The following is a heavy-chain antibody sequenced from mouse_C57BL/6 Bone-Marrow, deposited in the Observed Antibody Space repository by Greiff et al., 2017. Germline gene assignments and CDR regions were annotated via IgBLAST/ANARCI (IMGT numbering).Heavy chain of an antibody. Sequence: EVQVVESGGGLVKPGGSLKLSCAASGFTFSSYTMSWVRQTPEKRLEWVATISGGGGNTYYPDNVKGRFTISRDNAKNTLYLQMSSLRSEDTALCYCARQGYYGSWGYWGQGTTLTVSS. CDR3: ARQGYYGSWGY. CDR1: GFTFSSYT. J-gene: IGHJ2*01. D-gene: IGHD2-2*01. V-gene: IGHV5-9*01. CDR2: ISGGGGNT.